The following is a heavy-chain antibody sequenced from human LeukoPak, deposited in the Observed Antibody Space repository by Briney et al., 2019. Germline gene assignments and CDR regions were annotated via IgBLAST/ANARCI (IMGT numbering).Heavy chain of an antibody. V-gene: IGHV4-31*03. J-gene: IGHJ4*02. D-gene: IGHD3-22*01. CDR3: ARFPTYYDSIRVDY. CDR2: IYYSGST. Sequence: SETLSLTCTVSGGSISSGGYYWSWIRQHPGKGLEWIGYIYYSGSTYYNPSLKSRVTISVDTSKNQFSLKLSSVTAADTAVYYCARFPTYYDSIRVDYWGQGTLVTVSS. CDR1: GGSISSGGYY.